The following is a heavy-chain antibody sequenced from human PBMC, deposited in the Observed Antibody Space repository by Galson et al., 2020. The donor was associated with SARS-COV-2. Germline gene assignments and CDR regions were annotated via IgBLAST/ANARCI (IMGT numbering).Heavy chain of an antibody. V-gene: IGHV3-21*01. Sequence: GGSLTLSCLVFRLFLSVYYMSWVSQLPGKGLEWVSSIRSSRRYKYYPDSGKGRLTVARDQATRSLFLQLTRLRVEDPAVYYCARDMHCPGGVCMWYGLDVWGQGTTVTVAS. CDR1: RLFLSVYY. CDR2: IRSSRRYK. D-gene: IGHD2-8*02. CDR3: ARDMHCPGGVCMWYGLDV. J-gene: IGHJ6*02.